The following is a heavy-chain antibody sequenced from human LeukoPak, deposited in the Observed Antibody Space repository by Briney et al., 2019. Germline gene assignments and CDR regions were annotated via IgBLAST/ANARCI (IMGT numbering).Heavy chain of an antibody. V-gene: IGHV3-23*01. J-gene: IGHJ5*02. Sequence: GGSLRLSCAASGFTFSSYAMSWVRQAPGEGLEWVSAISCSGGSTYYAASVKSRFTISRDNSKNTLYLQMNSLRAEDTSVYYCAKFSSYGSSWGQGTPVTVSS. D-gene: IGHD5-18*01. CDR1: GFTFSSYA. CDR3: AKFSSYGSS. CDR2: ISCSGGST.